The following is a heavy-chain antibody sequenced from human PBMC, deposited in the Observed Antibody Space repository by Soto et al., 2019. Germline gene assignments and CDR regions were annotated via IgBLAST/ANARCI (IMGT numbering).Heavy chain of an antibody. CDR3: ASKAWNFVTSRDF. J-gene: IGHJ4*02. D-gene: IGHD1-7*01. CDR1: RDSVSCSSGA. CDR2: TYYRSQFYH. V-gene: IGHV6-1*01. Sequence: SGTPSPTFVGSRDSVSCSSGASVSVRQSPSRGLEWLGRTYYRSQFYHDYAISVRGRISINPDTTRNQFSLQLNSVTPEDTAVYYCASKAWNFVTSRDFWGQGILVTVSS.